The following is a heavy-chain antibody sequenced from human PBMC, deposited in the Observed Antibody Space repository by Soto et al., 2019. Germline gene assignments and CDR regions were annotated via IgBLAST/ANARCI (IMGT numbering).Heavy chain of an antibody. CDR3: ARGDCTNGVCYGIDY. CDR1: GGSFSGYY. V-gene: IGHV4-34*01. D-gene: IGHD2-8*01. Sequence: WETLSLTCAVYGGSFSGYYWSWIRQPPGKGLEWIGEINHSGSTNYNPSLKSRVTISVDTSKNQFSLKLSSVTAADTAVYYCARGDCTNGVCYGIDYWGQGTLVTVSS. CDR2: INHSGST. J-gene: IGHJ4*02.